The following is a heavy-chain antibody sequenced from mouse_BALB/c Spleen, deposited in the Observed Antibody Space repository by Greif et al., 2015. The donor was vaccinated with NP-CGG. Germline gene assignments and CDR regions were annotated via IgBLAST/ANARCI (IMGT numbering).Heavy chain of an antibody. CDR2: IDPANGNT. D-gene: IGHD2-4*01. J-gene: IGHJ4*01. V-gene: IGHV14-3*02. Sequence: VHVKQSGAELVKPGASVKLSCTVSGFNIKDTYMHWVKQRPEQGLEWIGRIDPANGNTKYDPKFQGKATITADTSSNTAYLQLSSLTSEDTAVYYCASGDYDGVGAMDYWGQGTSVTVSS. CDR1: GFNIKDTY. CDR3: ASGDYDGVGAMDY.